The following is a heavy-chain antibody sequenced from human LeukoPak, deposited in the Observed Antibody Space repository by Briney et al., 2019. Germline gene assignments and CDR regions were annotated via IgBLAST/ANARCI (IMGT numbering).Heavy chain of an antibody. D-gene: IGHD2-8*01. Sequence: GESLKISCQGSGYSFTDYWIGWVRQMPGKGLEWMGIIYPDASDIRYTPSFQGQVTISADKSINTAYLQWSSLKASDTAMYYCATTPYYTTNGYCDYWGQGTPVTVSS. J-gene: IGHJ4*02. V-gene: IGHV5-51*01. CDR2: IYPDASDI. CDR1: GYSFTDYW. CDR3: ATTPYYTTNGYCDY.